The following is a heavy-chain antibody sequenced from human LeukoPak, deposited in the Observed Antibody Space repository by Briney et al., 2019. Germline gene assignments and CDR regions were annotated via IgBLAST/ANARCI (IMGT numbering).Heavy chain of an antibody. D-gene: IGHD6-6*01. CDR2: ISSDGSST. Sequence: GGSLRLSCAASGFTFRNHWMHWVRQTPGKGLGWVSRISSDGSSTTYADSVKGRFTISRDNAKNTPYLQMNNLRAEDTAMYYCARDQRVTGRPDIDYWGQGTLVIVSS. V-gene: IGHV3-74*03. CDR3: ARDQRVTGRPDIDY. J-gene: IGHJ4*02. CDR1: GFTFRNHW.